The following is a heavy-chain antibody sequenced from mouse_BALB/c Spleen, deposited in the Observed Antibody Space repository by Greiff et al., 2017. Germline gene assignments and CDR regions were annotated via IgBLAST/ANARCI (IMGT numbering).Heavy chain of an antibody. CDR1: GFTFSSYG. J-gene: IGHJ4*01. Sequence: EVQVVESGGDLVKPGGSLKLSCAASGFTFSSYGMSWVRQTPDKRLEWVATISSGGSYTYYPDSVKGRFTISRDNAKNTLYLQMSSLKSEDTAMYYCSALLRLRAMDYWGQGTSVTVSS. CDR2: ISSGGSYT. D-gene: IGHD1-2*01. V-gene: IGHV5-6*01. CDR3: SALLRLRAMDY.